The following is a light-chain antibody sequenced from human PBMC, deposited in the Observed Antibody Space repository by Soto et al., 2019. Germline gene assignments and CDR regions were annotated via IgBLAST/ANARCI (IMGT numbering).Light chain of an antibody. CDR2: GAS. CDR1: QSVATN. V-gene: IGKV3-15*01. CDR3: LQDRTHFWA. Sequence: EAVLTQSPATLSVFPGERATLSCRASQSVATNLAWYQQRPGQAPRLLIYGASKRAIGLPARFSGSGSGTDFTLTISGLQPEDYASYFCLQDRTHFWAFGQGTKVDIK. J-gene: IGKJ1*01.